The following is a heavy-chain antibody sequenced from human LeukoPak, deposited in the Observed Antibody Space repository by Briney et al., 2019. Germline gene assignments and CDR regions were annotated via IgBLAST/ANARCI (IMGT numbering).Heavy chain of an antibody. D-gene: IGHD6-19*01. CDR2: ISGSGGST. CDR3: ARGTNIAVAGSYFDY. J-gene: IGHJ4*02. V-gene: IGHV3-23*01. Sequence: GGSLRLSCAASGFTFRSYAMSWVRQAPGKGLEWVSGISGSGGSTYFADSAKGRFTISRDNSKNTLYLQMNSLRAEDTAVYNCARGTNIAVAGSYFDYWGQGTLVTVSS. CDR1: GFTFRSYA.